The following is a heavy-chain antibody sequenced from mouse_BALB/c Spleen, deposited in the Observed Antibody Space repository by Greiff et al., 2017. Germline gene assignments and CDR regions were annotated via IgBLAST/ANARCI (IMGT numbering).Heavy chain of an antibody. Sequence: EVKLVESGGGLVKPGGSLKLSCAASGFTFSDYYMYWVRQTPEKRLEWVATISDGGSYTYYPDSVKGRFTISRDNAKNNLYLQMSSLKSEDTAMYYCAIDLWGSYYAMDDWGQGTSVTVSS. CDR1: GFTFSDYY. V-gene: IGHV5-4*02. D-gene: IGHD1-1*02. CDR2: ISDGGSYT. J-gene: IGHJ4*01. CDR3: AIDLWGSYYAMDD.